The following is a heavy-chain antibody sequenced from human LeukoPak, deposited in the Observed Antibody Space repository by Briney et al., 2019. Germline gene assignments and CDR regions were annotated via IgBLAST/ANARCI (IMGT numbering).Heavy chain of an antibody. V-gene: IGHV3-23*01. J-gene: IGHJ2*01. CDR1: GFTFSSSA. Sequence: GGSLRLSCAASGFTFSSSAMSWVRQAPGKGLEWVAAISDTGRLSYYADSVKGRFTISRDSSKNTLFLHMNTLRAEDTAIYYCAKDRTVGASYWYFDLWGRGTLVTVSS. CDR3: AKDRTVGASYWYFDL. CDR2: ISDTGRLS. D-gene: IGHD1-26*01.